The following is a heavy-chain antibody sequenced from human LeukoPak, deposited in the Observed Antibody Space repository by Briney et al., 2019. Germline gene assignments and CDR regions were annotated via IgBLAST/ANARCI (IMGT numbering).Heavy chain of an antibody. J-gene: IGHJ5*02. CDR2: IYYSGST. CDR3: ARALPGYSYGLNWFDP. Sequence: SETLSLTCTVPGGSISSYYWSWIRQPPGKGLEWIGYIYYSGSTNYNPSLKSRVTISVDTSKNQFSLKLSSATAADTAVYYCARALPGYSYGLNWFDPWGQGTLVTVSS. V-gene: IGHV4-59*01. CDR1: GGSISSYY. D-gene: IGHD5-18*01.